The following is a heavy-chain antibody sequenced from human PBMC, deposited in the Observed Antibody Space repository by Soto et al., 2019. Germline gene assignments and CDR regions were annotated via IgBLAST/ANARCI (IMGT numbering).Heavy chain of an antibody. D-gene: IGHD6-19*01. V-gene: IGHV1-3*01. Sequence: QVQIVQSVAGVKRPGTSVRVSCNASGYTFTSFSLHCVLQAPGQRLEWLGWTHCATGNTQSSQKFQGRLTITRDTAARTAYMELGSLTPEDTAVYYCARDRGAGWYAIDNWGQGTLVTVSA. J-gene: IGHJ4*02. CDR2: THCATGNT. CDR3: ARDRGAGWYAIDN. CDR1: GYTFTSFS.